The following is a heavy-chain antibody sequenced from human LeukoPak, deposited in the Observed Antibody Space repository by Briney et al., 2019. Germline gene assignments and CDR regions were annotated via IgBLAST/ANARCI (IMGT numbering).Heavy chain of an antibody. V-gene: IGHV3-23*01. CDR3: ASIPLDIVVVPAARYNWFDP. CDR2: ISGSGGTT. CDR1: GGTFSSYA. Sequence: GASVKVSCKASGGTFSSYAMSWVRQAPGKGLEWVSAISGSGGTTYYADSVKGRFTISRDNSKSTLYVQMNSLRAEDTAVYYCASIPLDIVVVPAARYNWFDPWGQGTLVTVSS. J-gene: IGHJ5*02. D-gene: IGHD2-2*03.